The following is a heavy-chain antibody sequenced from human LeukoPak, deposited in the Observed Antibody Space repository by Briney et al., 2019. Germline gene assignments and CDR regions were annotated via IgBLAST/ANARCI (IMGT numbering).Heavy chain of an antibody. CDR3: ARDPAYSRLDY. Sequence: SGGSLRLSCAVSGLTFSSSWMDWVRQAPGKGPEWVASINPDGNKKYSADSVEGRFTISRDNAENSLYLQMNSLRVEDTAFYYCARDPAYSRLDYWGQGMLVTVSS. D-gene: IGHD5-18*01. V-gene: IGHV3-7*01. CDR1: GLTFSSSW. J-gene: IGHJ4*02. CDR2: INPDGNKK.